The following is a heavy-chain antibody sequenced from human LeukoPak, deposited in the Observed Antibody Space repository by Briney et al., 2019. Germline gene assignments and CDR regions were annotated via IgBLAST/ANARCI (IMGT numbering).Heavy chain of an antibody. V-gene: IGHV4-59*08. Sequence: SETLSLTRTVSGGSNSSYYWSWIRQPPGKGLEWIGYIYYSGSTNYNPSLKSRVTISVDTSKNQFSLKLTSVTVADTATYYCVRQGTNSGYYLLDHWGQGHPVIVSS. D-gene: IGHD3-22*01. CDR3: VRQGTNSGYYLLDH. CDR1: GGSNSSYY. CDR2: IYYSGST. J-gene: IGHJ4*02.